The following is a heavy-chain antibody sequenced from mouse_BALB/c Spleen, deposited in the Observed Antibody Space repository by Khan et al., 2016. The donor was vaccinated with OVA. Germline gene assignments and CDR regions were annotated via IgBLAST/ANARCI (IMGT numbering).Heavy chain of an antibody. CDR3: ARSVTITTVVATDFYY. CDR1: GYSITSDYA. D-gene: IGHD1-1*01. J-gene: IGHJ2*01. Sequence: EVQLQESGPGLVKPSQSLSLTCTVTGYSITSDYAWNWIRQFPGNKLEWVGYISYSGRTSYNPSLKSRISITRDTSKNPFFLQLSYVTTEDTATYYCARSVTITTVVATDFYYWGQGTTLTVSS. V-gene: IGHV3-2*02. CDR2: ISYSGRT.